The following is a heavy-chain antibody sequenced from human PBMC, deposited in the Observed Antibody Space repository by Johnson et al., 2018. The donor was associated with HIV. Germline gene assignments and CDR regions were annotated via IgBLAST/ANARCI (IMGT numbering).Heavy chain of an antibody. J-gene: IGHJ3*02. CDR3: VRDQGSGWQDNACEI. D-gene: IGHD6-19*01. Sequence: QVQLVESGGGVVQPGRSLRLSCAASGFTFSSYGMHWVRQAPGKGLEWVAGMWYDGSNKYYADSVKGRFTMSRDNSKNMTNLQMKGLSDEDTADYYCVRDQGSGWQDNACEIWGRGTWVTVAS. V-gene: IGHV3-33*08. CDR2: MWYDGSNK. CDR1: GFTFSSYG.